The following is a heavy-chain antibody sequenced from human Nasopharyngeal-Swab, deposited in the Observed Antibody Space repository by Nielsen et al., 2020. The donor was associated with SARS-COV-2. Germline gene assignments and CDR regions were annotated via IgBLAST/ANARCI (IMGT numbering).Heavy chain of an antibody. V-gene: IGHV3-74*01. D-gene: IGHD6-19*01. CDR3: ARPGSSGSYDAFDI. Sequence: GESLKISCAASGFTFSSYWMHWVRQAPGKGLVWVSRINSDGSSTRDADSVKGRFTISRDNAKNTLYLRMNSLRAEDTAVYYCARPGSSGSYDAFDIWGQGTMVTVSS. CDR2: INSDGSST. CDR1: GFTFSSYW. J-gene: IGHJ3*02.